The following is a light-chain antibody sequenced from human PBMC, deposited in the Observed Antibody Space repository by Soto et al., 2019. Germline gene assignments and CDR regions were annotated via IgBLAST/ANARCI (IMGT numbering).Light chain of an antibody. J-gene: IGKJ3*01. Sequence: EIVVTQSPGTLSLSPGERATLSCRASQSVSSNYLAWYQQRPGQAPRLLIFGASYRATGIPDRFSGSRSGSDFPLTIRRLEPEDCAVYCFQHYGSSPPELTFGPGTRVDSK. CDR3: QHYGSSPPELT. V-gene: IGKV3-20*01. CDR1: QSVSSNY. CDR2: GAS.